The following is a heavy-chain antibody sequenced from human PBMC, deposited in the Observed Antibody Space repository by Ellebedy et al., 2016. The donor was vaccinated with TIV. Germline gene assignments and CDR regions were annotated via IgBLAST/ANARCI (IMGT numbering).Heavy chain of an antibody. CDR2: ISAYNGNT. J-gene: IGHJ5*02. D-gene: IGHD3-3*01. CDR1: GGTFNSYA. Sequence: ASVKVSCXASGGTFNSYALSWVRQAPGQGLEWMGWISAYNGNTNYAQKLQGRVTMTTDTSTSTAYMELRSLRSDDTAVYYCARGVPRGGFLEWFPFGGWFNPWGQGTLVTVSS. V-gene: IGHV1-18*01. CDR3: ARGVPRGGFLEWFPFGGWFNP.